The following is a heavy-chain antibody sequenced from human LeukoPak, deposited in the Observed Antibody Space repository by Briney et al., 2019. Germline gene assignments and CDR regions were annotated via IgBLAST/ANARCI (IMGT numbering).Heavy chain of an antibody. V-gene: IGHV3-33*01. CDR3: ARDPQLWLLDY. J-gene: IGHJ4*02. CDR2: IWYDGSNK. Sequence: PGRSLRLSCAASGFTFSSYGMHWVRQAPGKGLEWVAVIWYDGSNKYYADSVEGRFTISRDNSKNTLYLQMNSLRAEDTAVYYCARDPQLWLLDYWGQGTLVTVSS. CDR1: GFTFSSYG. D-gene: IGHD5-18*01.